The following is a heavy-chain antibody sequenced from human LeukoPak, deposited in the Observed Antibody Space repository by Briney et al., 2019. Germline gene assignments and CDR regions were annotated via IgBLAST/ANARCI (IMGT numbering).Heavy chain of an antibody. J-gene: IGHJ3*02. CDR2: INPNSGGT. D-gene: IGHD6-13*01. CDR1: GYTFTGYY. V-gene: IGHV1-2*02. Sequence: ASVKVSCKASGYTFTGYYMHWVRQAPGQGLEWMGWINPNSGGTNYAQKFQGRVTMTRDTPISTAYMELSRLRSDDTAVYYCARPRTPSSSWSNGIDSDAFDIWGRGTMVTVSS. CDR3: ARPRTPSSSWSNGIDSDAFDI.